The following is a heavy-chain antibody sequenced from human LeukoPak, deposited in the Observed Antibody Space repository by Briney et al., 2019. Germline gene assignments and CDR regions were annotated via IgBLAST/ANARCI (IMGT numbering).Heavy chain of an antibody. V-gene: IGHV3-23*01. CDR2: ISGSGGGT. CDR1: GFTFSSYA. Sequence: GGSLRLSCAASGFTFSSYAMSWVRQAPGKGLEWVSAISGSGGGTYYADSVKGRFTISRDNSKNTMYLQMNSLRADDTAVYYCAKGWAPAPYIGYCGYYFDYWGQGTLVTVSS. CDR3: AKGWAPAPYIGYCGYYFDY. D-gene: IGHD5-12*01. J-gene: IGHJ4*02.